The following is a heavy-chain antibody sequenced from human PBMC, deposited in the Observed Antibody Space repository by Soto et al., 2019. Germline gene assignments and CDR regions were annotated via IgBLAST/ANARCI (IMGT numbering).Heavy chain of an antibody. CDR1: GFTFSDYG. V-gene: IGHV3-33*01. Sequence: QEQLVESGGGVVQPGRSLRLSCEASGFTFSDYGWHWVRQAPGKGPEWVAVIWYDGSDKYYTDSVKGRFTISRDNSKNTLYLQMNSLRADDTAVYYCARDWGGPTRTRCVAPDYWGQGTLVTVSS. CDR3: ARDWGGPTRTRCVAPDY. D-gene: IGHD2-21*01. CDR2: IWYDGSDK. J-gene: IGHJ4*02.